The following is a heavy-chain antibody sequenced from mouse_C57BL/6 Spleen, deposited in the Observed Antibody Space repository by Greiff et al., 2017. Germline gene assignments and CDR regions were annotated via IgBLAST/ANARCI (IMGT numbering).Heavy chain of an antibody. V-gene: IGHV1-82*01. D-gene: IGHD2-3*01. Sequence: VQLQQSGPELVKPGASVKISCKASGYAFSSPWMNWVKQRPGQGLEWIGRIYPGDGDTNYNGKFKGKATLTADKSSTTAYMQLSSLTSEDSAVYFCARSGHDGLYYAMDYWGQGTSVTVSS. CDR3: ARSGHDGLYYAMDY. J-gene: IGHJ4*01. CDR1: GYAFSSPW. CDR2: IYPGDGDT.